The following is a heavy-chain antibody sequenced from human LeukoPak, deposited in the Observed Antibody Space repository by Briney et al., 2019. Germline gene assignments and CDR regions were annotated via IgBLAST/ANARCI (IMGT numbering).Heavy chain of an antibody. CDR2: INPNSGGT. V-gene: IGHV1-2*02. CDR1: GYTFTGYY. D-gene: IGHD3-10*01. CDR3: ARGNYGSGSHLDCYYYYMDV. J-gene: IGHJ6*03. Sequence: ASVKVSCKASGYTFTGYYMHWVRQAPGQGLEWMGWINPNSGGTNYAQKFQGRVTMTRDTSISTAYMELSRLRSDDTAVYYCARGNYGSGSHLDCYYYYMDVWGKGTTVTVSS.